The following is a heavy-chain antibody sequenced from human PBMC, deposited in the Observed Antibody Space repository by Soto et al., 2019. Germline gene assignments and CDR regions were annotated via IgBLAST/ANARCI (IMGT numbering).Heavy chain of an antibody. CDR2: VSGSGLRA. Sequence: EVQLLESGGGWQQPGGSLRVSCEASGFIFSSSAMSWVRQAPGKGLEWVSGVSGSGLRAYHADSVKGRFTISRDNANNTWSRQMNSLRAEDTAVEYCAKERGYEDHRAVDVWGQGTGVTVSS. CDR3: AKERGYEDHRAVDV. J-gene: IGHJ3*01. V-gene: IGHV3-23*01. CDR1: GFIFSSSA. D-gene: IGHD5-12*01.